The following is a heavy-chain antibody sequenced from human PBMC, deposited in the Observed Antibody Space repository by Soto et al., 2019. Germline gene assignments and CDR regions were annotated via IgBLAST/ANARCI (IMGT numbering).Heavy chain of an antibody. Sequence: GGSLKLSCAASGFRFDDYGMGWVRQAPGKGLEWVSDIIDSGGSTYYADSVKGRFTISRDNSKSTLYLQMNSLRAEDTALYYCAKGGSYYYYYGVDVWGQGTTVTVSS. V-gene: IGHV3-23*01. CDR3: AKGGSYYYYYGVDV. CDR1: GFRFDDYG. CDR2: IIDSGGST. J-gene: IGHJ6*02.